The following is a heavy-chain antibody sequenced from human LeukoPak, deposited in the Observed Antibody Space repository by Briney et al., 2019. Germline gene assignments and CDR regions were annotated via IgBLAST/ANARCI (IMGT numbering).Heavy chain of an antibody. V-gene: IGHV4-59*01. Sequence: SETLSLTCTVSGGSISSYYWSWIRQPPGKGLEWLVYIYYGGSTNYNPSLKTRFTIPVETSKNRCSLKLSSVTPAARLVYYVARGYRSSWYEGGDFDYWGRGTLVTVSS. CDR2: IYYGGST. CDR3: ARGYRSSWYEGGDFDY. CDR1: GGSISSYY. J-gene: IGHJ4*02. D-gene: IGHD6-13*01.